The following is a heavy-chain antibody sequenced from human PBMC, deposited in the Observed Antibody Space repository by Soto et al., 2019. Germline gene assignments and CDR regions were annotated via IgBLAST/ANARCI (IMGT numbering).Heavy chain of an antibody. CDR2: ISAYNGNT. D-gene: IGHD3-10*01. V-gene: IGHV1-18*01. CDR1: GYTFTTYG. J-gene: IGHJ4*02. CDR3: AGEVSYGSGSLPWY. Sequence: VASVKVSCKASGYTFTTYGISWVRQAPGQGLEWMGWISAYNGNTNYAQNLQGRVTLTTDTSTSTAYMELRSLRSDDTAVYYCAGEVSYGSGSLPWYWGQGTLVTVSS.